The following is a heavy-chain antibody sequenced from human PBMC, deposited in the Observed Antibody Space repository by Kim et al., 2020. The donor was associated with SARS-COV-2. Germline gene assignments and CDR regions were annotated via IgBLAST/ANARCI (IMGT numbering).Heavy chain of an antibody. CDR1: GYTFTSYA. CDR2: INTNTGNP. V-gene: IGHV7-4-1*02. CDR3: ARDPSFDYGDYRDDY. Sequence: ASVKVSCKASGYTFTSYAMNWVRQAPGQGLEWMGWINTNTGNPTYAQGFTGRFVFSLDTSVSTAYLQISSLKAEDTAVYHCARDPSFDYGDYRDDYWGQGTLGTVSP. D-gene: IGHD4-17*01. J-gene: IGHJ4*02.